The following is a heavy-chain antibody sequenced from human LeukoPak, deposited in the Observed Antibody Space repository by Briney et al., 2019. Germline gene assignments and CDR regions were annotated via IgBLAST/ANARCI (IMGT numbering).Heavy chain of an antibody. CDR3: AKDSPTYYGYKTFDAFDI. CDR2: ISGSGGST. V-gene: IGHV3-23*01. D-gene: IGHD3-10*01. CDR1: GFTFSSYA. Sequence: PGGSLRLSCAASGFTFSSYAMSWVRQAPGKGLEWVSAISGSGGSTYYADSVKGRFTISRDNSKNTLYLQMNSLRAEDTSVYYCAKDSPTYYGYKTFDAFDIWGQGTMVTVSS. J-gene: IGHJ3*02.